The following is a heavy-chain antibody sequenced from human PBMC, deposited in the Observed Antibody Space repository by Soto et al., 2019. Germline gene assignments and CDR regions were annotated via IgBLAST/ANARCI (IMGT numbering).Heavy chain of an antibody. J-gene: IGHJ4*02. CDR3: TRYYYESSGYYVY. D-gene: IGHD3-22*01. Sequence: PGGSLRLSCTGSGFNFGNYALSWVRQAPGQGPEWVGFIRSEAYGGTTDYAASVKGRFIISRDDSKSIAYLEINSLQTDDTAVYYCTRYYYESSGYYVYWGQGTLVPVSS. CDR2: IRSEAYGGTT. V-gene: IGHV3-49*04. CDR1: GFNFGNYA.